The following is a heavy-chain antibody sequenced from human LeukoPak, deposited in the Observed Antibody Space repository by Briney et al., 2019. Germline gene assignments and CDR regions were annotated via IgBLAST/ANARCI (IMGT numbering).Heavy chain of an antibody. CDR1: GYTFSSYG. Sequence: GASVKVSCKASGYTFSSYGISWVRQAPGQGLEWMGWISAYNGNTNYAQKLQGRVTMTTDTSTSTAYMELRSLRSDDTAVYYCARNGSGYYDDAFDIWGQGTMVTVSS. J-gene: IGHJ3*02. V-gene: IGHV1-18*01. CDR2: ISAYNGNT. CDR3: ARNGSGYYDDAFDI. D-gene: IGHD3-22*01.